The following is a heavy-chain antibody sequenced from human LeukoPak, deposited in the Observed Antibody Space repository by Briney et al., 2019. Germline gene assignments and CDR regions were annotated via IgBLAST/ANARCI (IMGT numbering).Heavy chain of an antibody. CDR1: GYTFTSYG. D-gene: IGHD2-2*02. Sequence: GASVEVSCKASGYTFTSYGISWVRQAPGQGLEWMGWISAYNGNTNYAQKLQGRVTMTTDTSTSTAYMELRSLRSDDTAVYYCARDWREAGGVVPAAIGYYYYGMDVWGQGTTVTVSS. V-gene: IGHV1-18*01. CDR2: ISAYNGNT. CDR3: ARDWREAGGVVPAAIGYYYYGMDV. J-gene: IGHJ6*02.